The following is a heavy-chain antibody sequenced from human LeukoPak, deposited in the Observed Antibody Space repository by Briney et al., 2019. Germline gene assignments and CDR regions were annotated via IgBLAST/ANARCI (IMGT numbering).Heavy chain of an antibody. CDR1: GGSISSNNW. D-gene: IGHD2-2*01. V-gene: IGHV4-4*02. J-gene: IGHJ5*02. Sequence: SETLSLTCAVSGGSISSNNWWSWVRQPPGKGLEWIGEIFHGGSTNYNPSLKSQVTISVDKSKNQFSLKLNSVTAADTAVYYCAREGPVPTTLRITWGQGTLVTVSS. CDR2: IFHGGST. CDR3: AREGPVPTTLRIT.